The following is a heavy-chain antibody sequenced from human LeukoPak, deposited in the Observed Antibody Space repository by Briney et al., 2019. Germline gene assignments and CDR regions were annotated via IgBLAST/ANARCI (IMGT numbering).Heavy chain of an antibody. Sequence: GGSLRLSCAASGFTFSSYSMNWVRQAPGKGLEWVSSISSSSSYIYYADSVKGRFTISRGNAKNMVFVQMNNLGVEDTAVYYCAKARTESAGTHDAFDFWGQGTVLTVSS. CDR2: ISSSSSYI. D-gene: IGHD1-26*01. J-gene: IGHJ3*01. CDR3: AKARTESAGTHDAFDF. CDR1: GFTFSSYS. V-gene: IGHV3-21*04.